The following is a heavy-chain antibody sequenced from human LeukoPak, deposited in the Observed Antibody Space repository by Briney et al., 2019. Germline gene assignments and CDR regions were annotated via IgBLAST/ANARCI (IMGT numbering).Heavy chain of an antibody. CDR3: AREEVVAATAYYFDY. CDR1: GFTFSSYS. J-gene: IGHJ4*02. CDR2: ISSSSSTI. Sequence: PGGSLRLSCAASGFTFSSYSMDWVRQAPGKGLEWVSSISSSSSTIYYADSVKGRFTISRDNAKNSLYLQMSSLRAEDTAVYYCAREEVVAATAYYFDYWGQGTLVTVSS. D-gene: IGHD2-15*01. V-gene: IGHV3-48*01.